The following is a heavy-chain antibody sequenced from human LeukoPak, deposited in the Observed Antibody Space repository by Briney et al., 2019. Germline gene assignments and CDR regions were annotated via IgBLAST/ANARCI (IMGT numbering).Heavy chain of an antibody. V-gene: IGHV3-23*01. CDR2: LSGSGATT. CDR1: GFTFSNYA. CDR3: ARWSSGWYRDDY. D-gene: IGHD6-19*01. Sequence: PGGSLRLSCAVSGFTFSNYAMIWVRQAPGRGLEWVSALSGSGATTYYADSVKGRFTISRDNSKKTVYLQMNSLRAEDTAVYYCARWSSGWYRDDYWGQGTLVTVSS. J-gene: IGHJ4*02.